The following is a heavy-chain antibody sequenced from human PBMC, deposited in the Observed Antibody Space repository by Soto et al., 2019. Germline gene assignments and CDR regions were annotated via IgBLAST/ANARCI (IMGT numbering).Heavy chain of an antibody. D-gene: IGHD5-12*01. Sequence: QLQLQESGPGLVKPSETLSLTCTVSGGSISSSSYYWGWIRQPPGKGLEWIGSIYYSGSTYYNPSLKGRVTISVDTSKNQFSLKLSSVTAADTAVYYCARHAYVEMATMKLGYAFDIWGQGTMVTVSS. V-gene: IGHV4-39*01. CDR1: GGSISSSSYY. J-gene: IGHJ3*02. CDR2: IYYSGST. CDR3: ARHAYVEMATMKLGYAFDI.